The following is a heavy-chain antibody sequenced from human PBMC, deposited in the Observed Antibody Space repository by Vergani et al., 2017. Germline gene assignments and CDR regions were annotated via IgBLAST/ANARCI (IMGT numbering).Heavy chain of an antibody. CDR3: ARELSRDYYYYYGMDV. V-gene: IGHV3-7*01. CDR2: IKQDGSEK. D-gene: IGHD3-10*01. CDR1: GFTFSAYW. Sequence: EVQLVESGGGLVQPGGSLRVSCAASGFTFSAYWMSWVRQSPGKGLEWVANIKQDGSEKYYADSVLGRFTISRDNAKNSLYLQMNSLRAEDTAVYYCARELSRDYYYYYGMDVWGQGTTVTVSS. J-gene: IGHJ6*02.